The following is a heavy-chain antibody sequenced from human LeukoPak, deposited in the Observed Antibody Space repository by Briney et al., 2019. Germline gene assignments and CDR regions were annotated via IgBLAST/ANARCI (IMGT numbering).Heavy chain of an antibody. CDR1: GFTFSSYS. D-gene: IGHD2/OR15-2a*01. CDR2: ISSSSGYI. CDR3: ATPVRYYYGMEV. V-gene: IGHV3-21*01. J-gene: IGHJ6*02. Sequence: GGSLRLSCAASGFTFSSYSMNWVRQAPGKGLEWVSSISSSSGYIYYADSVKGGFTISRDNAKNARYVQMNSLRAEDTAVYYCATPVRYYYGMEVWGQGTTVTVSS.